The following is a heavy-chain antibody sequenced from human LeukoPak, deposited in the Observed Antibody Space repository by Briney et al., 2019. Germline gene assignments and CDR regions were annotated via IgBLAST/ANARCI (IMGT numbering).Heavy chain of an antibody. CDR3: ARDHSVLTAAVPKNWFDP. V-gene: IGHV3-21*01. J-gene: IGHJ5*02. CDR2: ISSSSSYI. D-gene: IGHD2-2*01. CDR1: GFTFSSYS. Sequence: PGGSLRLSCAASGFTFSSYSMNWVRQAPGKGLEWVSSISSSSSYIYYADSVKGRFTISRDNAKNSLYLQMNSLRAEDTAVYYCARDHSVLTAAVPKNWFDPWGQGTLVTVSS.